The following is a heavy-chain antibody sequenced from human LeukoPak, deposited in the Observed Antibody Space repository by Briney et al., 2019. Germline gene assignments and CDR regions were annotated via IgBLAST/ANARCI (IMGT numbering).Heavy chain of an antibody. CDR3: AKDRGSVIVVPATIGD. CDR1: GFIFSAYG. J-gene: IGHJ4*02. V-gene: IGHV3-30*18. D-gene: IGHD2-15*01. CDR2: ISRDGRNI. Sequence: GGSLRLSCAASGFIFSAYGMHWVRQAPGKGLEWVAVISRDGRNIHYGVSVKGRFNISRDNSRDTVFLQMSSLSAEDTAIYYCAKDRGSVIVVPATIGDWGQGILVTVSS.